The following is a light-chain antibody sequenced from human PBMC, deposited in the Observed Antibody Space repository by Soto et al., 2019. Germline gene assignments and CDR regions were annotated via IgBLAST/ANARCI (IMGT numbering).Light chain of an antibody. CDR1: KTVGSY. CDR2: DTS. CDR3: QQRSDWPPT. V-gene: IGKV3-11*01. Sequence: EIVLTQSPATLSLSPGERATLSCRASKTVGSYLAWFRKTPGQAPRLLIYDTSISATGIPARFSGSGSGTDFTLTIGSLEAEDFAVYYCQQRSDWPPTFGQGTKVEIK. J-gene: IGKJ1*01.